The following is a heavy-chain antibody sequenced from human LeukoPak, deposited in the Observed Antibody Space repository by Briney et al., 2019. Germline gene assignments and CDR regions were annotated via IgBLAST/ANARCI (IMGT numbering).Heavy chain of an antibody. V-gene: IGHV1-18*01. Sequence: ASVKVSCKASGYTFTSYGISWVRQAPGQGLEWMGWISAYNGNTNYAQKLQGRVTMTTDTSTSTAYMELRSLRSDDTAAYYCARDPYSSGINWFDPWGQGTLVTVSS. D-gene: IGHD6-19*01. J-gene: IGHJ5*02. CDR3: ARDPYSSGINWFDP. CDR2: ISAYNGNT. CDR1: GYTFTSYG.